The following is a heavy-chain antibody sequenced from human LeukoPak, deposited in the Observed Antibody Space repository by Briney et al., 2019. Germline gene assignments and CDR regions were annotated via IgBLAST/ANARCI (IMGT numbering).Heavy chain of an antibody. J-gene: IGHJ4*02. CDR2: IIPIFGTA. V-gene: IGHV1-69*01. CDR1: GGTFCSYA. Sequence: GASVKVSCKASGGTFCSYASSWVRQAPGQGLEWMGGIIPIFGTANYAQKFQGRVTITADQSTSTAYMELSSLRSEDTAVYYCAREIRGYSDYWGQGTLVTVSS. CDR3: AREIRGYSDY. D-gene: IGHD5-18*01.